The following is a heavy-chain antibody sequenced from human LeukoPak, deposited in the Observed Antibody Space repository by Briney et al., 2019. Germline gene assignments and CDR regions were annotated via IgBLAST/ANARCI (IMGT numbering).Heavy chain of an antibody. D-gene: IGHD2-8*02. CDR2: ISSGSAM. CDR1: GFTFSDYY. J-gene: IGHJ4*02. V-gene: IGHV3-11*01. CDR3: ARGWGTFDY. Sequence: GGSRRLSCAASGFTFSDYYMSWIRQAPGKGLEWVSYISSGSAMDYADSVKGRFTISRDNAKKSLYLQMDSLRAEDTAVYHCARGWGTFDYWGQGTLVTVSS.